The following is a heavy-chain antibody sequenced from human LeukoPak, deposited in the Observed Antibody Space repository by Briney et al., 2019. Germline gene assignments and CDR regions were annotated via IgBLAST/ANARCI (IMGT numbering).Heavy chain of an antibody. CDR1: GFTLSSYS. J-gene: IGHJ4*02. Sequence: GGSLRLSCAASGFTLSSYSMNWVRQAPGKGLEWVSSISSSSSYIYYADSVKGRFTISRDNAKNSLYLQMNSLRAEDTAVYYCAREMATYDYVWGSYRYIDYWGQGTLVTVSS. D-gene: IGHD3-16*02. CDR2: ISSSSSYI. CDR3: AREMATYDYVWGSYRYIDY. V-gene: IGHV3-21*01.